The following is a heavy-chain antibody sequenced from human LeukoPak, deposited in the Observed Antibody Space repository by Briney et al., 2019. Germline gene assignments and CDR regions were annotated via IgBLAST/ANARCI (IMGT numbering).Heavy chain of an antibody. D-gene: IGHD6-19*01. CDR3: AREAAVAGTEY. CDR1: GGTFSSYA. CDR2: IIPIFGTA. Sequence: SVKVSCKASGGTFSSYAISWVRQAPGQGLEWMGGIIPIFGTANYTQKFQGRVTITADKSTSTAYMELSSLRSEDTAVYYCAREAAVAGTEYWGQGTLVTVSS. J-gene: IGHJ4*02. V-gene: IGHV1-69*06.